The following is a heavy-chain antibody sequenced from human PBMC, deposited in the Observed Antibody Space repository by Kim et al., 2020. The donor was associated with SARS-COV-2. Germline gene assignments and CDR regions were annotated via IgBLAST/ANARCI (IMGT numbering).Heavy chain of an antibody. CDR3: PRVGGPHAFDI. Sequence: GGSLRLSCAASGFTFSDYWMNWVRQAPGKGLEWVANTKHDGSEKYYVDSVKGRFTISKDNAKNSLYLQMNSLRAEDTALYHCPRVGGPHAFDIWGQGTL. CDR2: TKHDGSEK. V-gene: IGHV3-7*05. J-gene: IGHJ3*02. CDR1: GFTFSDYW. D-gene: IGHD3-16*01.